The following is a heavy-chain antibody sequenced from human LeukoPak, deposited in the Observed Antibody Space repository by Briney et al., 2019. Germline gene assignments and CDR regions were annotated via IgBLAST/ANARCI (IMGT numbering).Heavy chain of an antibody. CDR2: LHADGNEK. V-gene: IGHV3-7*01. J-gene: IGHJ4*02. CDR3: ARGGYSFDY. CDR1: GFSLSGYW. Sequence: PGGSLRLSCAAYGFSLSGYWMGWVRQAPGKGLEWVARLHADGNEKYFVHSVKGRFTVSRDNAKNSLHLQMNSLRVEDTAVYYCARGGYSFDYLGQGTLVTVSS. D-gene: IGHD5-12*01.